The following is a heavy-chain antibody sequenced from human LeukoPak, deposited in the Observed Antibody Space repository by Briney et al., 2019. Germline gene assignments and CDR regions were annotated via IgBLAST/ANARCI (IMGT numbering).Heavy chain of an antibody. J-gene: IGHJ5*02. V-gene: IGHV4-39*02. CDR1: GGSISSSSYY. CDR2: IYYSGST. D-gene: IGHD4-17*01. CDR3: ARETLMTTVTPNWFDP. Sequence: PSETLSLTCTVSGGSISSSSYYWGWIRQPPGKGLEWIGSIYYSGSTYYNPSLKSRVTISVDTSKNQFSLKLSSVTAADTAVYYCARETLMTTVTPNWFDPWGQGTLVTVSS.